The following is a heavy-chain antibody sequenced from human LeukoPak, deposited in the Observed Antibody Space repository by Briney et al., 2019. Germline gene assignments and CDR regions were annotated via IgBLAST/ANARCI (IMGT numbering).Heavy chain of an antibody. D-gene: IGHD6-13*01. V-gene: IGHV3-23*01. J-gene: IGHJ4*02. CDR3: AKRTSSRAFDY. CDR2: IASSGGGT. CDR1: GFIFNTYA. Sequence: GGSLRLSCAASGFIFNTYAMSWVRQAPGKGLEWVPAIASSGGGTYYTDSVKGRFTIFRDNSKNTLYLQMNSLRGEDTAVYYCAKRTSSRAFDYWGQGTLVTVPS.